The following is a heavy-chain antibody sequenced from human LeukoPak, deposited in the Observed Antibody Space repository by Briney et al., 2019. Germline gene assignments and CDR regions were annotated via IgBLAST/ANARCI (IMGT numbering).Heavy chain of an antibody. CDR1: GFTFSNYW. V-gene: IGHV3-74*01. D-gene: IGHD4-17*01. CDR2: INGDGSST. CDR3: ATRTTVTTLDY. Sequence: GGSLRLSCATSGFTFSNYWMHWIRQAPGKGLVWVSRINGDGSSTNYADSVKGRFTVSRDNAKNTLYLQMNSLRAEDTAVYYCATRTTVTTLDYWGQGTLVTVSS. J-gene: IGHJ4*02.